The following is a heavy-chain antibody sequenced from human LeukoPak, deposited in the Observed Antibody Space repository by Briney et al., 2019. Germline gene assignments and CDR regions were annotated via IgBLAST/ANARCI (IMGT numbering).Heavy chain of an antibody. V-gene: IGHV3-30*02. Sequence: QPGGSQRLSCAASGFSFSKYAMHWVRQAPGKGLEWVSFIRYDGNIKNYADSVKGRFTISRDNSKDTLYLQMNSLRAEDTAVYYCTKGDDYGANTRLPKFNWCDRWGQGALVTVSS. CDR1: GFSFSKYA. J-gene: IGHJ5*02. CDR3: TKGDDYGANTRLPKFNWCDR. CDR2: IRYDGNIK. D-gene: IGHD4-23*01.